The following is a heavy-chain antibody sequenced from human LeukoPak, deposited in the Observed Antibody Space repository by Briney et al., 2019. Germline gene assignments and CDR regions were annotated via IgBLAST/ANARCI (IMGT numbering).Heavy chain of an antibody. J-gene: IGHJ4*02. CDR1: GGSFSGYY. V-gene: IGHV4-34*01. CDR3: ARAGLNGDVDY. Sequence: SGTLSLTRAVYGGSFSGYYWSWIRQPPGKGLEWIGEINHSGSTNYNPSLKSRVTISVDTSKNQFSLKLSSVTAADTAVYYCARAGLNGDVDYWGQGTLVTVSS. D-gene: IGHD4-17*01. CDR2: INHSGST.